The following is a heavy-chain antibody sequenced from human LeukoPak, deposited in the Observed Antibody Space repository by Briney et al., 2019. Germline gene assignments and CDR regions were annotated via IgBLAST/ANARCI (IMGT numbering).Heavy chain of an antibody. CDR2: IYYSGST. CDR3: ARSQLPYYYYYGMDV. V-gene: IGHV4-31*03. J-gene: IGHJ6*02. D-gene: IGHD2-2*01. CDR1: GGSISSGGYY. Sequence: SETLSLTCTVSGGSISSGGYYWSWIRQHPGKGLEWIGYIYYSGSTYYNPSLKSRVTISVDTSKNQFSLKLSSVTAADTAVYYCARSQLPYYYYYGMDVWAKGPRSPPP.